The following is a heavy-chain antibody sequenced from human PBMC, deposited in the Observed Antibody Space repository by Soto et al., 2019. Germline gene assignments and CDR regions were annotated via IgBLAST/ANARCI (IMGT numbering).Heavy chain of an antibody. CDR3: ARGFFATGFDP. CDR1: GGSISSNDFY. V-gene: IGHV4-31*03. CDR2: IYYSGNT. Sequence: SETLSLTCIVSGGSISSNDFYWSWIRQHPGKGLEWIGYIYYSGNTYYNPSLKSRVTILVDTSKNQVSLQLNSVTPEDTAVYYCARGFFATGFDPWGQGTLVTVSS. D-gene: IGHD3-3*01. J-gene: IGHJ5*02.